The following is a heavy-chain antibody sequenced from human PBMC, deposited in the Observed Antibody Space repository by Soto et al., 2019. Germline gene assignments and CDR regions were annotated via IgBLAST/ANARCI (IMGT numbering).Heavy chain of an antibody. V-gene: IGHV1-18*01. CDR3: AGDLGYSDFDVYY. Sequence: QVQLVQSGAEVKKPGASVKVSCKASGYTFTNSGFSWVRQAPGQGLEWVGWIRVNNGDTHYAQKLQGRVTMTTDTSTRTDFMELRSLRSDDTAVYYCAGDLGYSDFDVYYWGQGTLITVSS. J-gene: IGHJ4*02. CDR2: IRVNNGDT. CDR1: GYTFTNSG. D-gene: IGHD4-17*01.